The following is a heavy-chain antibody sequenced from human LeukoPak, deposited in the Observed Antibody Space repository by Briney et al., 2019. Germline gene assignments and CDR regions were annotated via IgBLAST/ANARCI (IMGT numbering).Heavy chain of an antibody. J-gene: IGHJ4*02. V-gene: IGHV3-30*18. CDR3: AKDKLQLLILDYFDY. D-gene: IGHD4-11*01. Sequence: GGSLTLSCAASGFSFRSYGMHWVRPTPGKGLEWVAVISYDGSNKYYADSVKGRFTISRDNSKNTLYLQMNSLRPEDTAVYYCAKDKLQLLILDYFDYWGQGTLVTVSS. CDR2: ISYDGSNK. CDR1: GFSFRSYG.